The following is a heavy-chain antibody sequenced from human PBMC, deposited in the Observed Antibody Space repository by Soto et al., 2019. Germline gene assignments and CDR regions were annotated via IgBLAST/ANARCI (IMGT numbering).Heavy chain of an antibody. Sequence: SGPTLVNPTQTLTLTCTFSGFSLSTFGMGVGWIRQPPGKALEWLALIYWNDDKRYSPSLNSRLTIAKDTSKNLVVLTMTNVDPVDAATYYCVNSPGISPSDYWGQGTLVTVSS. CDR2: IYWNDDK. CDR1: GFSLSTFGMG. V-gene: IGHV2-5*01. CDR3: VNSPGISPSDY. J-gene: IGHJ4*02.